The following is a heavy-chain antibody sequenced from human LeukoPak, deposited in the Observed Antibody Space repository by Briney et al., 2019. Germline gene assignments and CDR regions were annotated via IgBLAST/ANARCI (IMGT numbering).Heavy chain of an antibody. CDR3: ARVRAGYCTSTSCYTGMDV. CDR1: GFTFSSYG. J-gene: IGHJ6*02. D-gene: IGHD2-2*01. CDR2: ISYDGSNE. V-gene: IGHV3-30*03. Sequence: GVSLRLSCAASGFTFSSYGMHWVRQAPGKGLEWVALISYDGSNEYYADSVRGRFTISRDNSKFTLYMQMNSLRAEDTAVYYCARVRAGYCTSTSCYTGMDVWGQGTTVTVSS.